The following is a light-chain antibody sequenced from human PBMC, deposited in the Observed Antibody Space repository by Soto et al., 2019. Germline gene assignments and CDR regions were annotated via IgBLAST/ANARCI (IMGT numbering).Light chain of an antibody. V-gene: IGLV1-44*01. CDR2: GNN. Sequence: QSVLTQPPSASGTPGQRVTISCSGSSSNIGSNTVSWYQQLPGTAPKLLIYGNNQRPSGVPDRFSGSKSGTSASLAISGLQSEDEADYYCAAWDDSLNGYVFGAGTRSPS. CDR1: SSNIGSNT. J-gene: IGLJ1*01. CDR3: AAWDDSLNGYV.